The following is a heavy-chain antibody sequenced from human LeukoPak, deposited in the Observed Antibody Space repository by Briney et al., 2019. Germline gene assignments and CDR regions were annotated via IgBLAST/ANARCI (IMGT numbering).Heavy chain of an antibody. CDR3: ARDFFTPRSYYYYMDV. V-gene: IGHV4-4*07. CDR2: IYTSGST. Sequence: SETLSLTCTVSGGSISSYYWSWIRQPAGKGLEWIGRIYTSGSTNYNPSLKSRVTMSVDTSKNQFSLKLSSVTAADTAVYCCARDFFTPRSYYYYMDVWGKGTTVTVSS. D-gene: IGHD3-3*01. J-gene: IGHJ6*03. CDR1: GGSISSYY.